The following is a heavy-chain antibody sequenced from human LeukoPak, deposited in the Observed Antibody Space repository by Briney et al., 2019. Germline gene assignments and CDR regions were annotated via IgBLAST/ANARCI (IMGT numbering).Heavy chain of an antibody. D-gene: IGHD4-17*01. CDR1: DFTFSRYS. CDR2: ISSSGHDI. J-gene: IGHJ6*01. Sequence: GGSLRLSCAASDFTFSRYSMNWFRQAPGEGLEWVSSISSSGHDIYYADSVKGRFTISRDNAKNSLYLQMNSLRVEDTAVYYCARHGDGFYYGMDGWGQGTTVTVSS. CDR3: ARHGDGFYYGMDG. V-gene: IGHV3-21*01.